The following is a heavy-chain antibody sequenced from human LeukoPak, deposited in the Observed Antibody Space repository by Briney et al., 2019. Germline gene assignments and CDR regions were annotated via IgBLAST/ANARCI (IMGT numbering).Heavy chain of an antibody. J-gene: IGHJ4*02. D-gene: IGHD1-26*01. V-gene: IGHV3-11*04. CDR1: GFTFSDYY. CDR3: SSGSYSFDY. CDR2: ISSSSSAI. Sequence: GGSLRLSCAASGFTFSDYYMSWIRQAPGKGLEWVSYISSSSSAIYYADSVKGRFTISRDNAKNSLYLQMNSLRVDDTAVYYCSSGSYSFDYWGQGTLVTVSS.